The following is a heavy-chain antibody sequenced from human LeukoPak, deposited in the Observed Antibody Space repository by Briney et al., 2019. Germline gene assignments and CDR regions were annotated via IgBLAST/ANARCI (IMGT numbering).Heavy chain of an antibody. D-gene: IGHD2-2*01. CDR3: ARGGKDKYCSSMTCPFFDY. J-gene: IGHJ4*02. V-gene: IGHV3-7*01. Sequence: GGSLRLSCAASGFTFSSSWMSWVRQAPGKELEWVANINQDGTEKYYVDSVKGRFTISRDNAKNSLYLQMNSLRAEDTAVYYCARGGKDKYCSSMTCPFFDYWGQGTLVTVSS. CDR1: GFTFSSSW. CDR2: INQDGTEK.